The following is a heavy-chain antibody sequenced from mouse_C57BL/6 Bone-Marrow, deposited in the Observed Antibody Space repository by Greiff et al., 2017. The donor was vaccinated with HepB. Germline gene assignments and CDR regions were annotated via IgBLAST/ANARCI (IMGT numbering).Heavy chain of an antibody. CDR3: ARGPLYYYGSSPWYFDY. V-gene: IGHV1-4*01. J-gene: IGHJ2*01. CDR2: INPSSGYT. CDR1: GCTFTSYT. D-gene: IGHD1-1*01. Sequence: VQLQQSGAELARPGASVKMSCKASGCTFTSYTMHWVKQRPGQGLEWIGYINPSSGYTKYNQKFKDKATLTADKSSSTAYMQLSSLTSEDSAVYYCARGPLYYYGSSPWYFDYWGQGTTLTVSS.